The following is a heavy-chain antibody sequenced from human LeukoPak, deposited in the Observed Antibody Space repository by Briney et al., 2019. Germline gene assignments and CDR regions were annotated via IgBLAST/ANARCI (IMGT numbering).Heavy chain of an antibody. CDR3: ARRNWYFDL. Sequence: SETLSLTCTVSGDSISSYYWTWIRQPPGKGPEWIGYIYYTGSTNYNPSLKSRVTISVDTSKNQFSLKLSSVTAADTAVYYCARRNWYFDLWGRGTLVTVSS. CDR2: IYYTGST. V-gene: IGHV4-59*01. CDR1: GDSISSYY. J-gene: IGHJ2*01.